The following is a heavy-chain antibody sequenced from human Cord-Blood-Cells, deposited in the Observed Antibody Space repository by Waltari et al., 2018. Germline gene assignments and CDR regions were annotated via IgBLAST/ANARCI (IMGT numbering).Heavy chain of an antibody. V-gene: IGHV1-69*01. D-gene: IGHD6-6*01. Sequence: QVHLVQSGAEAMNTRSSVTVYCNASGDTFSSYPLHPGRQAPGQGLEWMGGIIPIFGTANYAQKFQGRVTITADESTSTAYMELSSLRSEDTAVYYCARDNQDSSSIDYWGQGTLVTVSS. CDR1: GDTFSSYP. J-gene: IGHJ4*02. CDR3: ARDNQDSSSIDY. CDR2: IIPIFGTA.